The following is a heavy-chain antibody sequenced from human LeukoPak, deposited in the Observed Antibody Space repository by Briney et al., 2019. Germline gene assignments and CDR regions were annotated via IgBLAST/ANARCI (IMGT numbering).Heavy chain of an antibody. D-gene: IGHD3-16*01. J-gene: IGHJ5*02. V-gene: IGHV3-23*01. Sequence: PGGSLRLSCAAPGFTFSSYAMSWVRQAPGKGLEWVSAISGSGGSTYYADSVKGRFTISRDNSKNTLYLQMNSLRAEDTAVYYCAKDRTDTYYDYVWGSPFDPWGQGTLVTVSS. CDR2: ISGSGGST. CDR3: AKDRTDTYYDYVWGSPFDP. CDR1: GFTFSSYA.